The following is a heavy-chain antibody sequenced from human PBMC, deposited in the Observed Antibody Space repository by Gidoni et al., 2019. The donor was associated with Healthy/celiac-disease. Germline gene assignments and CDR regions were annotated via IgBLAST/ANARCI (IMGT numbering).Heavy chain of an antibody. V-gene: IGHV5-51*01. CDR2: IYPGDSDT. CDR1: GYSFTSYW. D-gene: IGHD3-3*01. J-gene: IGHJ4*02. Sequence: KGSGYSFTSYWIGWVRQMPGKGLEWMGIIYPGDSDTRYSPSFQGQVTISADKSISTAYLQWSSLKASDTAMYYCASSRYDFWSGYYSVDYWGQGTLVTVSS. CDR3: ASSRYDFWSGYYSVDY.